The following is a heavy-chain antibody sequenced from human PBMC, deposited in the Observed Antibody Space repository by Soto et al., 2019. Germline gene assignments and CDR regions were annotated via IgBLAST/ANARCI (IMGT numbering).Heavy chain of an antibody. D-gene: IGHD3-10*01. CDR1: GYAFTTYG. CDR3: ATGWYGEY. J-gene: IGHJ4*02. CDR2: ISAHSGNT. V-gene: IGHV1-18*01. Sequence: QVHLVQSGAEVKKPGASVKVSCKGSGYAFTTYGITWVLQAPVQGLEWMGWISAHSGNTNYAQKLQGRVTVTRDTSTSTAYMELRSLRSDDTAVYYCATGWYGEYWGQGALVTVSS.